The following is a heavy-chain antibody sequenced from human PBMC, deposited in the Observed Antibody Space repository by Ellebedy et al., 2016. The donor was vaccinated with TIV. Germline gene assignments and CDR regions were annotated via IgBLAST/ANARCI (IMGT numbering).Heavy chain of an antibody. CDR3: ASRSGSYPPKIDY. V-gene: IGHV3-23*01. Sequence: GESLKISXIGSGFTFGDSGFSWFRQAPGKGLEWVSAISGSGGSTYYADSVKGRFTISRDNSKNTLYLQMNSLRAEDTAEYYCASRSGSYPPKIDYWGQGTLVTVSS. CDR2: ISGSGGST. CDR1: GFTFGDSG. J-gene: IGHJ4*02. D-gene: IGHD3-10*01.